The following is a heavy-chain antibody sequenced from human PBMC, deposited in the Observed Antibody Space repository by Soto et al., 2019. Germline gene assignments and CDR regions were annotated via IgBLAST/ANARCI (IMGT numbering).Heavy chain of an antibody. D-gene: IGHD3-10*01. CDR2: IYYSGST. CDR1: GGSISSYY. V-gene: IGHV4-59*08. Sequence: PSETLSLTCTVSGGSISSYYWSWIRQPPGKGLEWIGNIYYSGSTNYNPSLKSRVTISVDTSKNQFSLRLSSVTAADTAVYYCARLRDYWGQGTLVTVSS. J-gene: IGHJ4*02. CDR3: ARLRDY.